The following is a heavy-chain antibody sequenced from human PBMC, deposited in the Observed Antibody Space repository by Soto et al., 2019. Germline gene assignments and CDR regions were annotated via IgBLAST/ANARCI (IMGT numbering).Heavy chain of an antibody. D-gene: IGHD4-17*01. CDR3: MRDPNGNYIGAFDS. V-gene: IGHV3-23*01. CDR2: ISVGGDVT. Sequence: EALLLESGEPGGSLRLSCAASGLTFSAYAMTWVRQAPGRGLEWVLSISVGGDVTKYADSVRGRFTISIDNSKNTLYLQMNSLRAEDTAVYYCMRDPNGNYIGAFDSWGQGTLVTVSS. CDR1: GLTFSAYA. J-gene: IGHJ3*01.